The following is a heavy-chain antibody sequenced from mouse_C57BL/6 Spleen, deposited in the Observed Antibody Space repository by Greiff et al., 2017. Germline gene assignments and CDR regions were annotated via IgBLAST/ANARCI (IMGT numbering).Heavy chain of an antibody. D-gene: IGHD3-3*01. Sequence: QVQLQQSGAELVRPGASVTLSCKASGYTFTDYEMHWVKQTPVHGLEWIGAIDPETGGTAYNQKFKGKAVLTADKSSSTAYMKLRSLTSEDSAVYYCTRGTASGYFDVWGTGTTVTVSS. J-gene: IGHJ1*03. CDR2: IDPETGGT. V-gene: IGHV1-15*01. CDR3: TRGTASGYFDV. CDR1: GYTFTDYE.